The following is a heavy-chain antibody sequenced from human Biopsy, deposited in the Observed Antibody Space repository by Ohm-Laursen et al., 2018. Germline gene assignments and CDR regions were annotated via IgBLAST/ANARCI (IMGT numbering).Heavy chain of an antibody. CDR2: INHRGYT. CDR3: ARSGQWARYYFDY. V-gene: IGHV4-34*01. Sequence: TLSLTCAVSGGSISGYYWSWIRQPPGQGLEWIGEINHRGYTDYNASLKGRVSISVDTSKNQLSLNLTSVTAADTAVFYCARSGQWARYYFDYWGHGTLVTVSP. CDR1: GGSISGYY. D-gene: IGHD6-19*01. J-gene: IGHJ4*01.